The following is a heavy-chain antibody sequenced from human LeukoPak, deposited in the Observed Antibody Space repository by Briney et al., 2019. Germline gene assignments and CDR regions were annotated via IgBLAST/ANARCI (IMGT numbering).Heavy chain of an antibody. Sequence: VKVSCKASGYTFTGYHMHWVRQAPGQGLEWMGRINPNSGDTNYAQKFQGRVTMTRDTSISTAYMELSRLRSDDTAVYYCARDYCSSTSCLFDYWGQGTLVTVSS. D-gene: IGHD2-2*01. J-gene: IGHJ4*02. CDR1: GYTFTGYH. CDR3: ARDYCSSTSCLFDY. V-gene: IGHV1-2*06. CDR2: INPNSGDT.